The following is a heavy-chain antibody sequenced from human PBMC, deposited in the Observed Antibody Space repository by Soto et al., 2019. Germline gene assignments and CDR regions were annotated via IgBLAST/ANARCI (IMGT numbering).Heavy chain of an antibody. J-gene: IGHJ4*02. D-gene: IGHD3-10*01. Sequence: QVQLVQSGVEVKKPGASVKVSCKASGYTFTSYAMHWVRQAPGQRLECMGWINAGNGDTRYSQKFQGRVTFTRDTAASTAYMELSSLRSEDTAVYFCARDLMVRAVTVPGYWGQGTLVTVSS. CDR3: ARDLMVRAVTVPGY. V-gene: IGHV1-3*01. CDR1: GYTFTSYA. CDR2: INAGNGDT.